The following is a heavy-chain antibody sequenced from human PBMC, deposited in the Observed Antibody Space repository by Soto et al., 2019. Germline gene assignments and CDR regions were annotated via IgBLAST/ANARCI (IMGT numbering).Heavy chain of an antibody. CDR1: GFTFTNAW. CDR3: ATEGIASRPPFDY. J-gene: IGHJ4*02. D-gene: IGHD6-13*01. Sequence: GGSLRLSCAASGFTFTNAWMSWVRQAPGKGLEWVGHIKSRADDGTTDYAAPLKGRFTISRDDSKNMLYLQMNSLKTEDTAVYFCATEGIASRPPFDYWGQGTLVTVSS. V-gene: IGHV3-15*01. CDR2: IKSRADDGTT.